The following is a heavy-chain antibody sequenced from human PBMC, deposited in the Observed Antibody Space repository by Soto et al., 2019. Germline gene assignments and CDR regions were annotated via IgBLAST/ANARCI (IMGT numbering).Heavy chain of an antibody. V-gene: IGHV1-24*01. Sequence: ASVKVSCKVSGYTLTELSMHWVRQAPGKGLEWMGGFDPEDGETIYAQKFQGRVTMTEATSTDTAYMELSSLRSEDTALYCCSTVHPSSSFWYAFDIWGQGTMVTVSS. CDR3: STVHPSSSFWYAFDI. CDR1: GYTLTELS. J-gene: IGHJ3*02. CDR2: FDPEDGET. D-gene: IGHD6-19*01.